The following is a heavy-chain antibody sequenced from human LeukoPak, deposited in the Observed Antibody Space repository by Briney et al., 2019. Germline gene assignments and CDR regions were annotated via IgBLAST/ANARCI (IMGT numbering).Heavy chain of an antibody. CDR2: ISADGGST. J-gene: IGHJ4*02. Sequence: PGGSLRLSCAASGFTFSSNYMSWVRQAPGKGLEWVSLISADGGSTFSADSVKGRFSISRDNSKNSLYLQMNSLRSEDTAMYYCAKESGKFDYWGQGTLVAVSS. V-gene: IGHV3-43*02. CDR3: AKESGKFDY. CDR1: GFTFSSNY.